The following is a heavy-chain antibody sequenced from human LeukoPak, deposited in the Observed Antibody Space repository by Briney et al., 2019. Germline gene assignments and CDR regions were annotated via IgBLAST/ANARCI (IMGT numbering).Heavy chain of an antibody. CDR1: GGSFSGYY. Sequence: SETLSLTCAVYGGSFSGYYWSWIRQPPGKGLEWIGEINHSGSTNYNPSLKSRVTISVDASKNQFSLKLSSVTAADTAVYYCARGLRYFDLWGRGTLVTVSS. CDR3: ARGLRYFDL. V-gene: IGHV4-34*01. J-gene: IGHJ2*01. CDR2: INHSGST.